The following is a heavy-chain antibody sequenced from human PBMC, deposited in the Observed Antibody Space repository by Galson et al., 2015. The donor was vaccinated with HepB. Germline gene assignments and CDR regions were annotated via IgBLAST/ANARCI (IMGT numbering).Heavy chain of an antibody. CDR3: ARGRRPSQYNGLDV. Sequence: ETLSLTCSVSDGSISSFYWSWIRQPAGKGLEWIGRVYSGGITDYNPSLKSRVTMSVDTSKNQFSLRLSSVTAADTAVYYCARGRRPSQYNGLDVWGQGTTVTVSS. CDR1: DGSISSFY. V-gene: IGHV4-4*07. D-gene: IGHD3-10*01. CDR2: VYSGGIT. J-gene: IGHJ6*02.